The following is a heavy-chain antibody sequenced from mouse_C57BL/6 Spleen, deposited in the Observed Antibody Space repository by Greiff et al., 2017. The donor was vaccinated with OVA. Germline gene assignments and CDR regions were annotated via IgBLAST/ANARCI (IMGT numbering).Heavy chain of an antibody. V-gene: IGHV3-6*01. J-gene: IGHJ2*01. Sequence: VQLQESGPGLVKPSQSLSLTCSVTGYSITSGYYWNWIRQFPGNKLEWMGYISYDGSNNYNPSLKNRISITRDTSKNQFFLKLNSVTTEDTATYYCARAAGFDYWGQGTTLTVSS. CDR1: GYSITSGYY. CDR2: ISYDGSN. CDR3: ARAAGFDY.